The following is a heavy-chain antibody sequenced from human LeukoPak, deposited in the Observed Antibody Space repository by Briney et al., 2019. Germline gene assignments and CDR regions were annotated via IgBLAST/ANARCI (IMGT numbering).Heavy chain of an antibody. CDR2: IYYSGST. V-gene: IGHV4-59*01. Sequence: SETLSLTCTVSGGSISSYYWSWIRQPPGKGLEWIGYIYYSGSTNYNPSLKSRVTISVDTSKNQFSLKLSSVTAADTAVYYCARSRYDFWSGYYTYYYYGMDVWGQGTTVTVSS. CDR3: ARSRYDFWSGYYTYYYYGMDV. D-gene: IGHD3-3*01. CDR1: GGSISSYY. J-gene: IGHJ6*02.